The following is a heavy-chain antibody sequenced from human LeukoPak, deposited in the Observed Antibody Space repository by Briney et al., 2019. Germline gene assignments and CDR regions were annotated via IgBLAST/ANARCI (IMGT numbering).Heavy chain of an antibody. D-gene: IGHD5-12*01. CDR1: GFTFSSYA. Sequence: GGSLRLSCAASGFTFSSYAMHWVRQAPGKGLEWVSAISGSGGSTYYADSVKGRFTISRDNSKNTLYLQMNSLRAEDTAVYYCARFNSGYDDYYYYYYMDVWGKGTTVTVSS. V-gene: IGHV3-23*01. CDR2: ISGSGGST. J-gene: IGHJ6*03. CDR3: ARFNSGYDDYYYYYYMDV.